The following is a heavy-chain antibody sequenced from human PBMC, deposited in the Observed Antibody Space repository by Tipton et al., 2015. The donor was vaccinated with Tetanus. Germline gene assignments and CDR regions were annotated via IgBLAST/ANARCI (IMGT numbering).Heavy chain of an antibody. CDR3: ARDRRDFAYDSRGFYSPLYYFDN. V-gene: IGHV4-30-2*05. CDR1: GGSVRSGSYS. Sequence: TLSLTCTVSGGSVRSGSYSWNWIRQPPGKGLEWLGYISHSGTTNYNPSLMSRVTLSLDTARGQFSLKLTSVTAADAAVYFCARDRRDFAYDSRGFYSPLYYFDNWGQGVRVTVSS. CDR2: ISHSGTT. J-gene: IGHJ4*02. D-gene: IGHD3-22*01.